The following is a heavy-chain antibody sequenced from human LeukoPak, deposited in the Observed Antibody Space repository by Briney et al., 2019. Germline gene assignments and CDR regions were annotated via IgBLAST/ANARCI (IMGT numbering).Heavy chain of an antibody. CDR3: ARGSKYYDFWSGYCSPFDY. J-gene: IGHJ4*02. CDR2: INHSGST. Sequence: SETLSLTCAVYGGSFSGYYWSWIRQPPGKGLEWIGEINHSGSTNYNPSLKSRVTISVDTSKNQFSLKLSSVTAADTAVYYCARGSKYYDFWSGYCSPFDYWGQGTLVTVSS. D-gene: IGHD3-3*01. CDR1: GGSFSGYY. V-gene: IGHV4-34*01.